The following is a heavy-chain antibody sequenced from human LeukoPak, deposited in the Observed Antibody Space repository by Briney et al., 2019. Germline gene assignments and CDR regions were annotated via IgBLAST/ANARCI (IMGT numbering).Heavy chain of an antibody. D-gene: IGHD3-10*01. Sequence: PSETLSLTCAVYGGSFSGYYWSWIRQPPGKGLEWIGEINHSGSTNYNPSLKSRVTISVDTSKNQFSPKLSSVTAADTAVYYCARVRPLITMVRGVISHWGQGTLVTVSS. CDR3: ARVRPLITMVRGVISH. V-gene: IGHV4-34*01. J-gene: IGHJ4*02. CDR2: INHSGST. CDR1: GGSFSGYY.